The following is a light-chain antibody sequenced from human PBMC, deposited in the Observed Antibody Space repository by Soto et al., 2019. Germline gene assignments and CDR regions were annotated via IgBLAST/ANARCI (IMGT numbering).Light chain of an antibody. CDR2: RNN. V-gene: IGLV1-47*01. CDR3: AGWDDSLSGWV. J-gene: IGLJ3*02. Sequence: QYVLTQPPSASGTPGQRVTISCSGSRSNIGSNYVYWYQQLPGTAPKLLIYRNNQRPSGVPDRFSGSKSGTSASLAISGLRSDDEADYYCAGWDDSLSGWVFGGVTKVTVL. CDR1: RSNIGSNY.